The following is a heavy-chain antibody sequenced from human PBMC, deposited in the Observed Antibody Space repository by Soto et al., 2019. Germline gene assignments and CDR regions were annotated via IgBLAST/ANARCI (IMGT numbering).Heavy chain of an antibody. J-gene: IGHJ5*02. D-gene: IGHD2-15*01. Sequence: GGPLRLSCAASGFTFSTYNMNWVRQAPGKGLEWVSSISSSSTYIFYADSVKGRFTISRDNARNSLYLQMNSLRAEDTAVYYCARDISCSGGTCHGWFDPWGQGSLVTVSS. CDR2: ISSSSTYI. CDR3: ARDISCSGGTCHGWFDP. CDR1: GFTFSTYN. V-gene: IGHV3-21*01.